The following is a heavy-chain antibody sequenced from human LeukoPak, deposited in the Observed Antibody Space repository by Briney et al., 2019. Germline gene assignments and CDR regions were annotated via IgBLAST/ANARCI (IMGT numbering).Heavy chain of an antibody. V-gene: IGHV4-61*01. CDR3: ARVIVVVVAGGNWFDP. CDR2: IYYSGST. J-gene: IGHJ5*02. CDR1: GCSVSSGSYY. D-gene: IGHD2-15*01. Sequence: SETLSLTCTVSGCSVSSGSYYWSWIRQPPGKGLEWIGYIYYSGSTNYNPSLKSRVTISVDTSKNQFSLKLSSVTAADTAVYYCARVIVVVVAGGNWFDPWGQGTLVTVSS.